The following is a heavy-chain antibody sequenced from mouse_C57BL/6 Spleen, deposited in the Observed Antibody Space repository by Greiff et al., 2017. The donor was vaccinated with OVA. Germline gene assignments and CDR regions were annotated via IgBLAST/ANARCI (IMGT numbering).Heavy chain of an antibody. CDR1: GFTFSSYA. V-gene: IGHV5-9-1*02. J-gene: IGHJ4*01. D-gene: IGHD2-4*01. CDR2: ISSGGDYI. Sequence: EVMLVESGEGLVKPGGSLKLSCAASGFTFSSYAMAWVRQTPEKRLEWVAYISSGGDYIYYADTVKGRFTISRDNARNTLYLQMSSLKSEDTAMYYCTRVYDYDYAVGYWGQGASVTVS. CDR3: TRVYDYDYAVGY.